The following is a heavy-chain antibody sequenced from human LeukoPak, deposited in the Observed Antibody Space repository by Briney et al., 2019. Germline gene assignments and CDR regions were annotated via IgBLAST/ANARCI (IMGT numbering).Heavy chain of an antibody. J-gene: IGHJ4*02. V-gene: IGHV1-69*05. Sequence: SVKVSCKASGGTFSSYAISWVRQAPGQGLEWMGRIIPIFGTANYAQKFQGRVTITTDESTSTAYMELSSLRSEDTAVYYCASWYYDSSGYYHFDYWGQGTLVTVSS. D-gene: IGHD3-22*01. CDR3: ASWYYDSSGYYHFDY. CDR2: IIPIFGTA. CDR1: GGTFSSYA.